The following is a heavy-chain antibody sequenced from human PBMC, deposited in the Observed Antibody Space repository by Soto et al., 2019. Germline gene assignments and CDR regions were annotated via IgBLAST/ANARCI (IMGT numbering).Heavy chain of an antibody. V-gene: IGHV4-38-2*01. D-gene: IGHD3-22*01. J-gene: IGHJ5*02. Sequence: SETLSLTCAVSGYSISSGYYWGWLRQPPGKGLEWIGSICHGGSTYYNPSLNSRVTLSIDMTNNHVSLILNSVTAADTAVYYCARVGPWVPYYYDSSPYTFENWFDPWGRGTLVTVSS. CDR2: ICHGGST. CDR3: ARVGPWVPYYYDSSPYTFENWFDP. CDR1: GYSISSGYY.